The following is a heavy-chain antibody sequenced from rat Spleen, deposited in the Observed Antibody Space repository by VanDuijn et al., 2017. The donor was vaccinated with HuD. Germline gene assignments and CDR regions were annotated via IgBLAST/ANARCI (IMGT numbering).Heavy chain of an antibody. CDR2: ITTAGNNT. V-gene: IGHV5-25*01. D-gene: IGHD1-12*02. CDR3: ARHGYYYDGSYYFFDY. CDR1: GFTFSASY. J-gene: IGHJ2*01. Sequence: EVQLMESGGGFVQPGRSLKLSCTASGFTFSASYMAWVRQAPTKGLEWVASITTAGNNTYYRDSVKGRFTISRDDAKSTLYLQMDSLRSEDTATYYCARHGYYYDGSYYFFDYWGQGVMVTVSS.